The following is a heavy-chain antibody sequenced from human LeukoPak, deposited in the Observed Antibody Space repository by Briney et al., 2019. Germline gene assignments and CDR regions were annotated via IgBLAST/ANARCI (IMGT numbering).Heavy chain of an antibody. J-gene: IGHJ2*01. CDR3: ARGPVGDWLWYFDL. Sequence: SVKVSFTASGGTFSSYAISWVRQAPGQGLEWMGGIIPIFGTANYAQKFQGRVTITADESTSTAYMELSSLRSEDTAVYYCARGPVGDWLWYFDLWGRGTLVTVSS. CDR1: GGTFSSYA. CDR2: IIPIFGTA. V-gene: IGHV1-69*01. D-gene: IGHD1-26*01.